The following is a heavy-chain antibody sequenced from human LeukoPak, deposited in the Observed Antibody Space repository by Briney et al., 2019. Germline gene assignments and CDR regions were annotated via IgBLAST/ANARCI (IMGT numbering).Heavy chain of an antibody. D-gene: IGHD4-17*01. CDR2: INPHSGKT. J-gene: IGHJ5*02. CDR3: ARLSSHYGDYKVDP. Sequence: ASVKVSCKTSGYPFSNYDINWVRQATRQGLEWMGWINPHSGKTGYAQKFQGRVTMTTDTSASTAYMELSSLRSEDTAVYYCARLSSHYGDYKVDPWGQGTLVTVSS. CDR1: GYPFSNYD. V-gene: IGHV1-8*01.